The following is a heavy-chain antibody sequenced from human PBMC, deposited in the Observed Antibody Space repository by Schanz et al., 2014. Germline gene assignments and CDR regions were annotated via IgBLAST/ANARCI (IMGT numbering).Heavy chain of an antibody. Sequence: VQVVQSGGGLVKPGGSLRLSCAASGFSFSTYWMSWVRQAPGKGPEWVSTIGTSGGTNYAESVKGRFTISRDNSKNTLYLQMNSLRAEDTAVYFCAKIERNEDWGQGTLVTVSS. CDR2: IGTSGGT. D-gene: IGHD1-1*01. J-gene: IGHJ4*02. CDR3: AKIERNED. CDR1: GFSFSTYW. V-gene: IGHV3-23*04.